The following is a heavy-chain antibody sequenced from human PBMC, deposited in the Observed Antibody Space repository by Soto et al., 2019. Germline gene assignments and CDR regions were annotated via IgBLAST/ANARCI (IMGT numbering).Heavy chain of an antibody. J-gene: IGHJ4*02. Sequence: ASVKVSCKASGYTFSGNYIHWVRQAPGQGLEWMGWINSNSGGSNYARKFQDRVTVTRDMSNSTAYMELSRLRSDDTAVYYCARDFRRSADGFDYWGQGTLVTVSS. CDR2: INSNSGGS. V-gene: IGHV1-2*02. CDR1: GYTFSGNY. CDR3: ARDFRRSADGFDY.